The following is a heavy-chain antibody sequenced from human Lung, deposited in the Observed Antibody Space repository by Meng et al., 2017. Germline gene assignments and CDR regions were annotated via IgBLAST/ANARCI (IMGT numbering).Heavy chain of an antibody. CDR3: AREYFDFLTGRSPYFYYGLDV. J-gene: IGHJ6*02. CDR2: ISHDGNKK. D-gene: IGHD3-9*01. V-gene: IGHV3-30*03. Sequence: GGSLRLSCVASGLDFRSYVMHWVRQAPGKGLDWVALISHDGNKKNYTDSVKGRFTISRDNSKNTFYLQINSLRAEDTAVYYCAREYFDFLTGRSPYFYYGLDVWGQGTTVTVSS. CDR1: GLDFRSYV.